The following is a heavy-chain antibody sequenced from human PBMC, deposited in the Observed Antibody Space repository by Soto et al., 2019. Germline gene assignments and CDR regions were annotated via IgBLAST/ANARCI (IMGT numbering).Heavy chain of an antibody. CDR1: GFAFSTYP. J-gene: IGHJ6*02. Sequence: QVQLVESGGGVVQPGGSLRLSCVASGFAFSTYPMHWVRQAPGKGLEWVAIISYDGSNEYYADSVKRRFTASRDNSKNTLYLQMNSPRAEETAVYYFATFCVAGGFYYYYGLDLWGQGTAVGVSS. D-gene: IGHD3-10*01. CDR2: ISYDGSNE. V-gene: IGHV3-30*14. CDR3: ATFCVAGGFYYYYGLDL.